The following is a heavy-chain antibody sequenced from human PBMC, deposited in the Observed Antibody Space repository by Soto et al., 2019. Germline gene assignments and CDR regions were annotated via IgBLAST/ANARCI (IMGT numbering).Heavy chain of an antibody. CDR3: AHRREVTMVRAVITHYFDF. Sequence: QITLKESGPTLVKPTQTLTLTCTFSGFSLSTSGVGVGWIRQPPGKALEWLALIYWDDDKRYSPSLKSRLPITKDTSKNQVVLTMTNMDPVDTATYYCAHRREVTMVRAVITHYFDFWGHGTLVTVSS. V-gene: IGHV2-5*02. CDR1: GFSLSTSGVG. J-gene: IGHJ4*01. D-gene: IGHD3-10*01. CDR2: IYWDDDK.